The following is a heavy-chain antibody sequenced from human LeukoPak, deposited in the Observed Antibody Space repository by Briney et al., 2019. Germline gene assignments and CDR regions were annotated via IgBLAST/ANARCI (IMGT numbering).Heavy chain of an antibody. CDR3: ARGGRHYYGSGSYYLDWFDP. CDR2: INWNGRSI. J-gene: IGHJ5*02. D-gene: IGHD3-10*01. CDR1: GFTFSSYG. V-gene: IGHV3-20*01. Sequence: PGGSLRLSCAASGFTFSSYGMSWVRQAPGKGLEWVSGINWNGRSIGYADSVKGRFTISRDNAKKSLYLQMNNLRAEDTAFYHCARGGRHYYGSGSYYLDWFDPWGQGTLVTVSS.